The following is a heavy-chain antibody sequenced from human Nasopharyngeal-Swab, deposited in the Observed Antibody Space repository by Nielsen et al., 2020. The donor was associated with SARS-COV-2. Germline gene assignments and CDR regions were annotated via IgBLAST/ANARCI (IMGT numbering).Heavy chain of an antibody. CDR3: ARGGPGYCSSTSCYGNWFDP. V-gene: IGHV1-2*04. Sequence: WVRQAPGQRLEWMGWINPNSGGTNYAQKFQGWVTMTRDTSISTAYMELSRLRSDDTAVYYCARGGPGYCSSTSCYGNWFDPWGPGTLVTASS. CDR2: INPNSGGT. J-gene: IGHJ5*02. D-gene: IGHD2-2*01.